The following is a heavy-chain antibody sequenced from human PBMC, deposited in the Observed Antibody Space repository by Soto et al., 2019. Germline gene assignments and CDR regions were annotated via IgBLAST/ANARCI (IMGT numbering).Heavy chain of an antibody. CDR1: GYSFTSYW. CDR3: ARQNTYGSFYYYAMDV. V-gene: IGHV5-51*01. J-gene: IGHJ6*02. D-gene: IGHD5-18*01. Sequence: PGESLKISCKGSGYSFTSYWIGWVRQMPGKGLEWMGIIYPGDPDTRYSPSFQGQVTISADKSISTAYLQWSSLKASDTAMYYCARQNTYGSFYYYAMDVWGQGATVTVSS. CDR2: IYPGDPDT.